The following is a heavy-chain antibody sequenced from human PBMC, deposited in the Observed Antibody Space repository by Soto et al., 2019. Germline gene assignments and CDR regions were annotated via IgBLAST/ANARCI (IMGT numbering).Heavy chain of an antibody. D-gene: IGHD6-13*01. J-gene: IGHJ6*02. Sequence: EVQLVESRGGLVKPGGSLRLSCAASGFTFSNAWMSWVRQAPGKGLEWVGRIKSKTDGGTTDYAAPVKGRFTISRDDSKNTLYLQMNSLKTEDTAVYYCHLAGYSSSSWAYYYYGMDVWGQGTTVTVSS. CDR1: GFTFSNAW. V-gene: IGHV3-15*01. CDR2: IKSKTDGGTT. CDR3: HLAGYSSSSWAYYYYGMDV.